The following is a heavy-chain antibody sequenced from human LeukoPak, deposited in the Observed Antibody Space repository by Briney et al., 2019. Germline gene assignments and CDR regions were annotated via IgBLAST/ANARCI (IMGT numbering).Heavy chain of an antibody. Sequence: GGSLRLSCAASGFTFSSYAMHWVRQAPGKGLEWVAVISYDGSNKYYADSVKGRFTISRDNSKNTLYLQMNSLRAEDTAVYYCARGRGIAVAGPTDYWGQGTLVTVSS. D-gene: IGHD6-19*01. CDR3: ARGRGIAVAGPTDY. J-gene: IGHJ4*02. CDR1: GFTFSSYA. V-gene: IGHV3-30-3*01. CDR2: ISYDGSNK.